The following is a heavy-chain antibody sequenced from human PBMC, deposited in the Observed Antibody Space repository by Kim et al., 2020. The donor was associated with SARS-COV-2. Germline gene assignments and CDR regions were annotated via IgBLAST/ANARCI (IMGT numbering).Heavy chain of an antibody. Sequence: GESLKISCKGSGYSFTSYWISWVRQMPGKGLEWMGRIDPSDSYTNYSPSFQGHVTISADKSISTAYLQWSSLKASDTAMYYCARQLDYDILTGYLGISYYYYGMDVWGQGTTVTVSS. CDR2: IDPSDSYT. CDR1: GYSFTSYW. V-gene: IGHV5-10-1*01. CDR3: ARQLDYDILTGYLGISYYYYGMDV. D-gene: IGHD3-9*01. J-gene: IGHJ6*02.